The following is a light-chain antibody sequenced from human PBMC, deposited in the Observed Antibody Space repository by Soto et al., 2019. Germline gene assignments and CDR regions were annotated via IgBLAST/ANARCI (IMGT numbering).Light chain of an antibody. Sequence: DVVMTQSPLSLSVTLGQSASISCRSSQSLVHSDGNTYLHWYQQRPGQSPRRLIYKVSNRDSGVPDRFSGSGSGTDFTLNISRMEAEDVGVYSCVKGTRWPFTFGGGPNVEIK. V-gene: IGKV2-30*02. J-gene: IGKJ4*01. CDR3: VKGTRWPFT. CDR2: KVS. CDR1: QSLVHSDGNTY.